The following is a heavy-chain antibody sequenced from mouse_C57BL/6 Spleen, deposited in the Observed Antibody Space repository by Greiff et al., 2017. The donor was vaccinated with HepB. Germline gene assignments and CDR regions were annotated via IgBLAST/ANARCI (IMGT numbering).Heavy chain of an antibody. J-gene: IGHJ2*01. Sequence: VQLVESGAELVKPGASVKLSCKASGYTFTEYTIHWVKQRSGQGLEWIGWFYPGSGSIKYNEKFKDKATLTADKSSSTVYMELSRLTSEDSAVYFCARHEGSTYYSNPYYFDYWGQGTTLTVSS. V-gene: IGHV1-62-2*01. D-gene: IGHD2-5*01. CDR3: ARHEGSTYYSNPYYFDY. CDR2: FYPGSGSI. CDR1: GYTFTEYT.